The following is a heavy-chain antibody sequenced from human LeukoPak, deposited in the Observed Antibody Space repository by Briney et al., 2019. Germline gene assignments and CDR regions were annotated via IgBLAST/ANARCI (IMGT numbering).Heavy chain of an antibody. CDR1: AASSSSSSHH. CDR2: IYYGQTI. Sequence: ASETLSLTCTISAASSSSSSHHWGWIRQSPGKGLEWIGSIYYGQTIYYNPSLNSRVTISVVTSKDQFTLQLNSVTAADTAVYYCVRHDGRGGATIGAFDSWGQGSLVTVSS. J-gene: IGHJ5*01. V-gene: IGHV4-39*01. D-gene: IGHD4/OR15-4a*01. CDR3: VRHDGRGGATIGAFDS.